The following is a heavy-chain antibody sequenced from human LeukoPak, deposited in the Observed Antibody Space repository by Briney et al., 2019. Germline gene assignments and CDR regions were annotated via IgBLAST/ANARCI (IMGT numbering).Heavy chain of an antibody. CDR3: AKGSATADSIYTFDI. V-gene: IGHV3-64*02. CDR2: INSNGGRT. D-gene: IGHD6-13*01. Sequence: PGGSLRLSCVAFGFTFSTCPMYWVRQAPGKGLELVSSINSNGGRTYYADSMKGRFTISRDNSKNTLNLQMNSLRAEDTAVYYCAKGSATADSIYTFDIWGQGTMVTVSS. CDR1: GFTFSTCP. J-gene: IGHJ3*02.